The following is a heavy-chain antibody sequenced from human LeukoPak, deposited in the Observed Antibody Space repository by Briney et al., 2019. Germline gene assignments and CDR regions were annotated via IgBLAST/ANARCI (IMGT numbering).Heavy chain of an antibody. D-gene: IGHD3-22*01. V-gene: IGHV3-23*01. CDR1: GFTFSSYG. CDR2: ISGSGGST. CDR3: AKVGYYYDSSGYSWFDY. Sequence: GGSLRLSCAASGFTFSSYGMSWVRQAPGKGLEWVSAISGSGGSTYYADSVKGRFTISRDNSKNTLYLQMNSLRAEDTAVYYCAKVGYYYDSSGYSWFDYWGQGTLVTVSS. J-gene: IGHJ4*02.